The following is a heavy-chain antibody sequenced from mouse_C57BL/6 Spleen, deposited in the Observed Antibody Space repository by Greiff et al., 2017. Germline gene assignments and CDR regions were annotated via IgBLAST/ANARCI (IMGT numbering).Heavy chain of an antibody. V-gene: IGHV5-4*01. D-gene: IGHD1-1*01. CDR2: ISDGGSYT. Sequence: EVKLMESGGGLVKPGGSLKLSCAASGFTFSSYAMSWVRQTPEKRLEWVATISDGGSYTYSPDTVKGRFAISRDNAKNNLYLQMSHLKSEDTAMYYCARDIYYYGSSYFYYAMDYGGQGTSVTVSS. J-gene: IGHJ4*01. CDR3: ARDIYYYGSSYFYYAMDY. CDR1: GFTFSSYA.